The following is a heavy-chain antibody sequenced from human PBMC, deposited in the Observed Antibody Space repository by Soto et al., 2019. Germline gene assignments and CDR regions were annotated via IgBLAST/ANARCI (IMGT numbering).Heavy chain of an antibody. Sequence: PGESLKISCKGSGYGFTSYWIGWVRQMPGKGLEWMGIIYPGDSDTRYSPSFQGQVTISADKSISTAYLQWSSLKASDTAMYYCARQGPTVTTRRSGMDVWGQGTTVTVSS. CDR2: IYPGDSDT. J-gene: IGHJ6*02. V-gene: IGHV5-51*01. CDR3: ARQGPTVTTRRSGMDV. D-gene: IGHD4-4*01. CDR1: GYGFTSYW.